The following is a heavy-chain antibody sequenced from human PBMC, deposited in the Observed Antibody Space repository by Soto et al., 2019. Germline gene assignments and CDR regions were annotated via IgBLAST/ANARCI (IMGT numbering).Heavy chain of an antibody. V-gene: IGHV3-30-3*01. CDR3: ARARVQATAIGSRGY. CDR1: GFTFSSYA. D-gene: IGHD2-2*02. Sequence: QVQLVESGGGVVQPGRSLRLSCAASGFTFSSYAMHWVRQAPGKGLEWVAVISYDGSNKYYADSVKGLFTISRDNSNTTLSLRMTGPRAEDTAVYYCARARVQATAIGSRGYCAQGTMVTFAA. CDR2: ISYDGSNK. J-gene: IGHJ4*02.